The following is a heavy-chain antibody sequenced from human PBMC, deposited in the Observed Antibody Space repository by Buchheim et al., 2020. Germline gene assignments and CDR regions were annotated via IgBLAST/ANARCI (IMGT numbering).Heavy chain of an antibody. Sequence: QVQLVQSGAEVKKPGASVKVSCKASGYTFTSYYMHWVRQAPGQGLEWMGIINPSGGSTSYAQKFQGRVTMTRDTSTSTVYIELSSLRSEDTAVYYCARDRLGSRQLRWPETNWFDPWGQGTL. D-gene: IGHD4-23*01. CDR2: INPSGGST. V-gene: IGHV1-46*03. CDR3: ARDRLGSRQLRWPETNWFDP. J-gene: IGHJ5*02. CDR1: GYTFTSYY.